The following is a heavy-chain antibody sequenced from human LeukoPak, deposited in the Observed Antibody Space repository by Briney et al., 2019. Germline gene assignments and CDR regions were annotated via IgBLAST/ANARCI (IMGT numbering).Heavy chain of an antibody. CDR2: IKTDGSIT. J-gene: IGHJ4*02. CDR1: GFTFSSYW. Sequence: PGGSLRLSCAASGFTFSSYWMCWVRQDPQEGLAWVSCIKTDGSITAYAGSVKGRFTISRDNAKNTLYLQMNSLRADDTAVYYCARDGDAPMTDFDYWGQGTLVTVSS. V-gene: IGHV3-74*01. D-gene: IGHD2-21*02. CDR3: ARDGDAPMTDFDY.